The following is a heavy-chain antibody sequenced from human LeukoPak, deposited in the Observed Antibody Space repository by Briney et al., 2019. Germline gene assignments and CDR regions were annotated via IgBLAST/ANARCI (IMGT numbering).Heavy chain of an antibody. Sequence: GGSLRLSCAASGFTFSGYGMNWVRQAPGKGLEWVSYISSSSSTIYYADSVKGRFTISRDNAKNSLYLQMNRLRAEDTAVYYCARERGYSYGYSDYWGQGTLVTVSS. CDR3: ARERGYSYGYSDY. J-gene: IGHJ4*02. V-gene: IGHV3-48*01. CDR2: ISSSSSTI. D-gene: IGHD5-18*01. CDR1: GFTFSGYG.